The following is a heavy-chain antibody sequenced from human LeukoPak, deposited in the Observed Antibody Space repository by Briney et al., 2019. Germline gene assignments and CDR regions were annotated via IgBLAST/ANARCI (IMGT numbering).Heavy chain of an antibody. D-gene: IGHD5-18*01. J-gene: IGHJ4*02. CDR1: GFTFSNYW. CDR2: ISGSGGST. Sequence: GGSLRLSCAASGFTFSNYWMNWVRQAPGKGLEWVSTISGSGGSTYYAVSVKGRFTISRDNSKNTLYLQMNSLRAEDTAVYYCAKGIHFGYSYGYSFDYWGQGTLVTVSS. CDR3: AKGIHFGYSYGYSFDY. V-gene: IGHV3-23*01.